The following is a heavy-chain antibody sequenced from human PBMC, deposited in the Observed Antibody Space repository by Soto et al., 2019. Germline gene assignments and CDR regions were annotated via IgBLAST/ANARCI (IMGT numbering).Heavy chain of an antibody. J-gene: IGHJ6*02. CDR2: IYYSGST. V-gene: IGHV4-59*08. Sequence: SETLSLTCTVSGGSISSYYWSWIRQPPGKGLEWIGYIYYSGSTNYNPPLKSRVTISVDTSKNQFSLKLSSVTAADTAVYYCARVWVAYYYDSSGYYTYYYSGMDVWGQGTTVTVSS. CDR3: ARVWVAYYYDSSGYYTYYYSGMDV. D-gene: IGHD3-22*01. CDR1: GGSISSYY.